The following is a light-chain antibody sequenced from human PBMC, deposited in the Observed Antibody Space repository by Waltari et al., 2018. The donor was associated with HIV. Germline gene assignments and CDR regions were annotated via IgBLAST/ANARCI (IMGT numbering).Light chain of an antibody. Sequence: QSVLTQPPSASGPPGQRVTIPCSGTPSNVGHHFVSWYQQLPGTAPKLLIYRENQRPSGVPDRFSGSKSGASASLAISGLRSEDEGDYHCATWDVSLGASYVFGAGTKVTVL. V-gene: IGLV1-47*01. CDR3: ATWDVSLGASYV. CDR2: REN. CDR1: PSNVGHHF. J-gene: IGLJ1*01.